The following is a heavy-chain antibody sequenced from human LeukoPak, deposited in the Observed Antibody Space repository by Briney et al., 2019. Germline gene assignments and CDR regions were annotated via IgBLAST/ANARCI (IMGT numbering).Heavy chain of an antibody. CDR2: ISYDGSNK. V-gene: IGHV3-30-3*01. Sequence: PGGSLRLSCAASGFTFSGYAMHWVRQAPGKGLEWVAVISYDGSNKYYADSVKGRFTISRDNSKNTLYLQMNSLRAEDTAVYYCARGAGDYVSYFDYWGQGTLVTVSS. CDR3: ARGAGDYVSYFDY. CDR1: GFTFSGYA. D-gene: IGHD4-17*01. J-gene: IGHJ4*02.